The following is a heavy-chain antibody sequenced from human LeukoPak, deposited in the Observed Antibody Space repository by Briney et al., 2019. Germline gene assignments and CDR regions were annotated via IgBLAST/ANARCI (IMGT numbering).Heavy chain of an antibody. CDR2: GYTSGTT. D-gene: IGHD1-26*01. Sequence: SETLSLTCTVSGASVSSSDFYWNWIRQPAGKGLEWIGRGYTSGTTDYNPSLKSRLTISVDTSTNRFSLKLSSVTAADTAVYFCARERVGYTIDRDFDQWGQGILVTVSS. CDR3: ARERVGYTIDRDFDQ. J-gene: IGHJ4*02. V-gene: IGHV4-61*02. CDR1: GASVSSSDFY.